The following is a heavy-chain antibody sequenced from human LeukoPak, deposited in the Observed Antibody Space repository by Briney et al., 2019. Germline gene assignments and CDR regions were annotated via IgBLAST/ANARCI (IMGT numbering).Heavy chain of an antibody. CDR1: GFTVSSNY. CDR3: ARDPRPVRI. J-gene: IGHJ4*02. Sequence: PGGSLSLSFAASGFTVSSNYMSWVRPAPGKGLEWVSVIYSGGSTYYAYSVKGRFTISRDNAKNLLYLQMDSLRVEDTAIYYCARDPRPVRIWGQGTLVTVSS. V-gene: IGHV3-53*01. CDR2: IYSGGST.